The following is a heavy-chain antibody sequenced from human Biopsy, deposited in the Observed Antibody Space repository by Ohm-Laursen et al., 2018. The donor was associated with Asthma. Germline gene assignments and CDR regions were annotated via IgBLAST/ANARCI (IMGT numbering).Heavy chain of an antibody. CDR3: ARAVSSSSYWYFDL. D-gene: IGHD6-6*01. CDR2: IYYSGRT. Sequence: PSQTLSLTWIVSGDAMSTSGSYWGWIRQSPGKGLEWIGSIYYSGRTYYNPSLESRVTISADTSKNHFSLKVTSVTAADTAVYYCARAVSSSSYWYFDLWGRGDLVTASS. J-gene: IGHJ2*01. CDR1: GDAMSTSGSY. V-gene: IGHV4-39*02.